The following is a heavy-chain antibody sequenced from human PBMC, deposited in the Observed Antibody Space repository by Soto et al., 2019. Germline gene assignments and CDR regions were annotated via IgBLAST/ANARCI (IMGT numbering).Heavy chain of an antibody. CDR1: GFTFTNYP. CDR3: AKRPLRFEGSYFEY. CDR2: ISGSSGST. Sequence: EVQVLDSGGGLVQPGGSLRLSCAASGFTFTNYPMAWVRQAPAKGLEWVSTISGSSGSTFYADSVKGRFTVTRDNSNNTVYLQMNSLRVEDTAVYYCAKRPLRFEGSYFEYWVQGTLFTVSS. V-gene: IGHV3-23*01. J-gene: IGHJ4*02. D-gene: IGHD3-10*01.